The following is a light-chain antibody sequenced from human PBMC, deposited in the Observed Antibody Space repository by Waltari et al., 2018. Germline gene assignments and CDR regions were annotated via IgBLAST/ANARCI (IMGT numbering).Light chain of an antibody. Sequence: QSALAQPASVSGSPGQSITISCTGSSSHIGAFHLVSCYQQHPGRAPRLIIRNVSERPSGVPHRFSGSKSGNTASLTISSLRSEDESLYFCSSFTTGSTGLFGGGTKLTVL. J-gene: IGLJ2*01. CDR2: NVS. V-gene: IGLV2-14*03. CDR3: SSFTTGSTGL. CDR1: SSHIGAFHL.